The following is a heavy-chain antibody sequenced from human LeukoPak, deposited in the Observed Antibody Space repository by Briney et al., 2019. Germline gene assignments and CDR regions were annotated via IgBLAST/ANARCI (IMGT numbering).Heavy chain of an antibody. Sequence: SETLSPTCTVSGGPITNYYWSWIRQAPGKGLEWIGDIFYSGSTDYNPSLKSRVTISVDTSKNQFSLRLSSVTAADTAVYFCARHYDSSAYWYYFDYWGQGTLVTVSS. CDR3: ARHYDSSAYWYYFDY. V-gene: IGHV4-59*08. J-gene: IGHJ4*02. CDR2: IFYSGST. CDR1: GGPITNYY. D-gene: IGHD3-22*01.